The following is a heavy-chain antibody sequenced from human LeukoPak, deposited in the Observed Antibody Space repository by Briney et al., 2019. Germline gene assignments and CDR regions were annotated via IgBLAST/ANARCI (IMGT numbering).Heavy chain of an antibody. CDR1: GFTFSSYS. CDR2: ISSSSSYI. CDR3: ARVTSRCSGGSCYSGVYYYMDV. J-gene: IGHJ6*03. Sequence: GGSLRLSCAASGFTFSSYSMNWVRQAPGKGLEWVSSISSSSSYIYYADSVKGRFTISRDNAKNSLYLQMNSLRAEDTAVYYCARVTSRCSGGSCYSGVYYYMDVWGKGTTVTVSS. V-gene: IGHV3-21*01. D-gene: IGHD2-15*01.